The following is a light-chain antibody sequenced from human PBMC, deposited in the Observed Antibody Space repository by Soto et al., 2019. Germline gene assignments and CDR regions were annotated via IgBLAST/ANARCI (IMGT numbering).Light chain of an antibody. CDR3: QQYGSSSWT. J-gene: IGKJ1*01. V-gene: IGKV3-20*01. CDR1: QSVSSNY. Sequence: EVVLTQTPGTLSLSPGERATLSCRASQSVSSNYLSWYQQKAGQAPRLLISGASTRATGIPDRFSGSGSGTDLTLTISRLEPEDFAVYYCQQYGSSSWTFGQGTRVEIK. CDR2: GAS.